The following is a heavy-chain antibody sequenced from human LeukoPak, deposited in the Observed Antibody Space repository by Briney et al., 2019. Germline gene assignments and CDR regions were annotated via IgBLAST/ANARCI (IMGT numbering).Heavy chain of an antibody. J-gene: IGHJ3*02. V-gene: IGHV4-59*01. CDR2: IDYSGTT. Sequence: PSETLSLTCTVSGASISTYYWSWIRQPPGQGLEWIGYIDYSGTTNYNPSLKSRVTMSIDTSKNQFSLKLSSVTAADTAVYYCARRASYYDSSGYYRGDAFDIWGQGTMVTVSS. CDR1: GASISTYY. D-gene: IGHD3-22*01. CDR3: ARRASYYDSSGYYRGDAFDI.